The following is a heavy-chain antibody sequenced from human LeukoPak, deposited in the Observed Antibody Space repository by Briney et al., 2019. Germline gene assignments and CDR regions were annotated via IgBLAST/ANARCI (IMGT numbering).Heavy chain of an antibody. J-gene: IGHJ4*02. CDR1: GYSFTSYW. CDR2: IYRGDSDT. CDR3: ARSPPSSYCTATSCYPRHFDC. Sequence: GESLKISCEASGYSFTSYWIGWVRQMPGKGLEWMGIIYRGDSDTRYSPSFQGQVTISADKSTSTAYLQWSSLKASDTAMYYCARSPPSSYCTATSCYPRHFDCWGQGTLVTVSS. V-gene: IGHV5-51*01. D-gene: IGHD2-2*01.